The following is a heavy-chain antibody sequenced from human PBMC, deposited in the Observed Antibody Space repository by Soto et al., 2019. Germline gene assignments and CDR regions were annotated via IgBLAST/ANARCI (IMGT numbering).Heavy chain of an antibody. CDR1: GFTFSSYA. Sequence: PGGSLRLSCAASGFTFSSYAMHWVRQAPGKGLEWVAVISYDGSNKYYADSVKGRVTMTTDTSTSTAYMELRSLRSDDTAVYYCARARGLDYWGQGTLVTVSS. CDR2: ISYDGSNK. D-gene: IGHD1-26*01. CDR3: ARARGLDY. J-gene: IGHJ4*02. V-gene: IGHV3-30-3*01.